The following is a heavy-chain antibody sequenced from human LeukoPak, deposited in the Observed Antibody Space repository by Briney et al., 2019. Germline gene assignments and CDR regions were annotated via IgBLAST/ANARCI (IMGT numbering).Heavy chain of an antibody. D-gene: IGHD6-13*01. J-gene: IGHJ4*02. CDR3: AKDISLGFRWSTFDF. Sequence: GGSLRLSCAASGSTFSDYYMSWIRQAPGKGLEWVSYISSSGSTIYYADSVKGRFTISRDNAKNSLYLQMNSLRAEDTAFYYCAKDISLGFRWSTFDFWGQGTLVTVSS. CDR1: GSTFSDYY. V-gene: IGHV3-11*01. CDR2: ISSSGSTI.